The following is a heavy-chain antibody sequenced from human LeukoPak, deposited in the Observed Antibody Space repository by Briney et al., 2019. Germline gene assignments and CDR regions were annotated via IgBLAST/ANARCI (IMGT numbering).Heavy chain of an antibody. D-gene: IGHD4-23*01. CDR2: VDPEDGET. J-gene: IGHJ5*02. CDR3: ATRLASMVVTPVGIP. CDR1: GGTFSSYA. Sequence: ASVKVSCKASGGTFSSYAISWVRQAPGQGLEWMGLVDPEDGETIYAEKFQGRVTITADTSTDTAYMELSSLRSEDTAVYYCATRLASMVVTPVGIPWGQGTLVTVSS. V-gene: IGHV1-69-2*01.